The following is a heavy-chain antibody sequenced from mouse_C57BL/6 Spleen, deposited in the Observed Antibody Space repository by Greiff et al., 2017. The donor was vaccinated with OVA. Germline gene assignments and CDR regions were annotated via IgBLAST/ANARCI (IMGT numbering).Heavy chain of an antibody. CDR1: GFNIKNTY. D-gene: IGHD1-1*01. J-gene: IGHJ3*01. Sequence: EVKLVESVAELVRPGASVKLSCTASGFNIKNTYMHWVKQRPEQGLEWIGRIDPANGNTKYAPKFQGKATITADTSSNTAYLQRSSLTAEDTAIYYCAPYYYGSSSAWFAYWGQGTLVTVSA. CDR2: IDPANGNT. CDR3: APYYYGSSSAWFAY. V-gene: IGHV14-3*01.